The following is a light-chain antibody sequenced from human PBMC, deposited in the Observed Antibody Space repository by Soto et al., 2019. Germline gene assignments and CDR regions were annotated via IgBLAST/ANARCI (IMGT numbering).Light chain of an antibody. V-gene: IGKV3-15*01. Sequence: EIVMTQSPATLSVSPGERATLSCRASQSVTSNLAWYQQKPGQAPRLLIYGASTRATGIPARFSGSGSGTEFTLTISSLQSEDFAVYYFQQYNNLPPITFGQGTRLEI. CDR3: QQYNNLPPIT. CDR2: GAS. CDR1: QSVTSN. J-gene: IGKJ5*01.